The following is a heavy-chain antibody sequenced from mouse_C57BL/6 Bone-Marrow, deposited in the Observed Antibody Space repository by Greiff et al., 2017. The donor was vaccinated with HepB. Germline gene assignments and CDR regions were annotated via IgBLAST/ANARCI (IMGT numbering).Heavy chain of an antibody. CDR3: ARPSTVVAYYYAMDY. Sequence: EVQLVESGGDLVKPGGSLKLSCAASGFTFSSYGMSWVRQTPDKRLEWVATISSGGSYTYYPDSVKGRFTISRDNAKNTLYLQMSSLKSEDTAMYYCARPSTVVAYYYAMDYWGQGTSVTVSS. D-gene: IGHD1-1*01. CDR2: ISSGGSYT. CDR1: GFTFSSYG. V-gene: IGHV5-6*01. J-gene: IGHJ4*01.